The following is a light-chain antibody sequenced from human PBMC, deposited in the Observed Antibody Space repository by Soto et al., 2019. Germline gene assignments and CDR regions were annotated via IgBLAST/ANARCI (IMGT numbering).Light chain of an antibody. CDR3: LQHTSYSWT. J-gene: IGKJ1*01. V-gene: IGKV1-17*01. CDR2: SAA. CDR1: QGIINE. Sequence: DIQMTQSPSSLCASVGGRVAITLLSMQGIINELGCDEQMPGKARKRVIYSAASLQSGVLSRFSGSGSGTEFTLSVSSLQLQDFATYYSLQHTSYSWTVGPGTK.